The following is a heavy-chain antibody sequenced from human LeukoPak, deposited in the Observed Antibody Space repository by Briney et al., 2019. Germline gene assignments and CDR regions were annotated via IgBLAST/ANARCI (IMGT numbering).Heavy chain of an antibody. CDR3: ARHSSMSETYYYKMDV. CDR2: FIPRFGTA. J-gene: IGHJ6*03. CDR1: GGSFSSYA. V-gene: IGHV1-69*05. Sequence: SVKVSCKASGGSFSSYAISWVRQAPGQGLEWMGAFIPRFGTAIYAQQFQGRVTITRDESTSTACVELSSLRFEDTAVYYCARHSSMSETYYYKMDVWGKGTTVTVSS.